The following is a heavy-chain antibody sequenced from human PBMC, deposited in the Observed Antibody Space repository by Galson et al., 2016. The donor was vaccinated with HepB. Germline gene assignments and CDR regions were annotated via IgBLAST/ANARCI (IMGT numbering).Heavy chain of an antibody. Sequence: SLRLSCAASGFTFSDSGVHWVRQAPGKGLEWVAVTSYDGSKKYYADSVKGRFTISRENSKNTLYLQLNGLRAEETDVYYCASMTSTVIYGALDIWGQGTMVTVSS. CDR2: TSYDGSKK. CDR1: GFTFSDSG. D-gene: IGHD3-16*02. CDR3: ASMTSTVIYGALDI. V-gene: IGHV3-30*03. J-gene: IGHJ3*02.